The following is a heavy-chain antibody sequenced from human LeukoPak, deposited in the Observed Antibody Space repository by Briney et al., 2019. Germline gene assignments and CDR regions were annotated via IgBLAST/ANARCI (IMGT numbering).Heavy chain of an antibody. Sequence: SETLSLTCAVYGGSLSGYYWSWIRQPPGKGLEWIGEINHSGSTNYNPSLKSRVTISVDTSKNQFSLKLSSVTAADTAVYYCARGNYGDYSYYYYYYMDVWGKGTTVTVSS. CDR1: GGSLSGYY. D-gene: IGHD4-17*01. CDR3: ARGNYGDYSYYYYYYMDV. CDR2: INHSGST. V-gene: IGHV4-34*01. J-gene: IGHJ6*03.